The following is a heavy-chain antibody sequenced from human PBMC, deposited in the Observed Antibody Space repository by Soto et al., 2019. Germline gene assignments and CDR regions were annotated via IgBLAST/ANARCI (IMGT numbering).Heavy chain of an antibody. CDR1: GFTFSSYG. D-gene: IGHD3-22*01. V-gene: IGHV3-30*18. CDR2: ISYDGSNK. CDR3: AKESGYYDSSGSYNWFDP. Sequence: QVQLVESGGGVVQPGRSLRLSCAASGFTFSSYGMYWVRQAPGKGLEWVAVISYDGSNKYYADSVKGRFTISRDNSKNTLYLQMNSLRAEDTAVYYCAKESGYYDSSGSYNWFDPWGQGTLVTVSS. J-gene: IGHJ5*02.